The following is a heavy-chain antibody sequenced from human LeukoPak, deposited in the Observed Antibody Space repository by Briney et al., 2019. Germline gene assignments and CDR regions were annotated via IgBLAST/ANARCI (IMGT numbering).Heavy chain of an antibody. CDR3: ARGEQEMATMSIDY. V-gene: IGHV3-48*01. Sequence: GGSLRLSCAASGFTFSSYAMNWVRQAPGKGLEWVSYISSLGSTIYYAVSVKGRFTISRDNAKNSLYLQMNSLRAEDTAVYYCARGEQEMATMSIDYWGQGTLVTLSS. D-gene: IGHD5-24*01. J-gene: IGHJ4*02. CDR2: ISSLGSTI. CDR1: GFTFSSYA.